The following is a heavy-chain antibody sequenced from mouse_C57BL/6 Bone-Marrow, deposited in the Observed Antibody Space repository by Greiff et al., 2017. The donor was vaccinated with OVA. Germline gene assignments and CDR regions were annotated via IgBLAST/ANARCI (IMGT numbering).Heavy chain of an antibody. D-gene: IGHD4-1*01. CDR2: ISDGGSYT. CDR3: ARGRWDVPYWYFDV. V-gene: IGHV5-4*03. J-gene: IGHJ1*03. CDR1: GFTFSSYA. Sequence: EVKLVESGGGLVKPGGSLKLSCAASGFTFSSYAMSWVRQTPEKRLEWVATISDGGSYTYYPDNVKGRFTISRDNAKNNLYLQMSHLKSEDTAMYYCARGRWDVPYWYFDVWGTGTTVTVSS.